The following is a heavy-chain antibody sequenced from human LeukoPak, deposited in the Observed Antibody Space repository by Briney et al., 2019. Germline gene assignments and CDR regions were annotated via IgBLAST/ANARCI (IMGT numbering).Heavy chain of an antibody. J-gene: IGHJ6*03. Sequence: ASVRVSCKASGYTFTTYDINWVRQATGQGLEWMGWMNPNGGNTGYAQKFQGRVTITRNTSITTAYMELRSLRSDDTAVYYCAFSSYYLQGNYYYMDVWGKGTTVTVSS. CDR1: GYTFTTYD. D-gene: IGHD1-26*01. V-gene: IGHV1-8*03. CDR2: MNPNGGNT. CDR3: AFSSYYLQGNYYYMDV.